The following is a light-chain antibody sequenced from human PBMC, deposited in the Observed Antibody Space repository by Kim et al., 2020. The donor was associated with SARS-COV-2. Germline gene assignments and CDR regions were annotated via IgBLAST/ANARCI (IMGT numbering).Light chain of an antibody. CDR1: LGISNY. Sequence: SASVGDTVSSTCRASLGISNYLAWFRQKPGKAPESLIYEASTLQSGVPSRFQGSGSGTEFTLTINILQPDDFATYYCHQYDSYPPTFGQGTKLEI. J-gene: IGKJ2*01. V-gene: IGKV1-16*01. CDR3: HQYDSYPPT. CDR2: EAS.